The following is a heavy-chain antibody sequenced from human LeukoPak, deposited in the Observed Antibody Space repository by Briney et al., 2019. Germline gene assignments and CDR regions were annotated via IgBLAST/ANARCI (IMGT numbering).Heavy chain of an antibody. Sequence: SETLSLTCTVSGGSISSSSYYWGWIRQPPGKGLEWIGSIYYSGSTYYNPSLKSRVTISVDTSKNQFSLKLSSVTAADTAVYYCARIRSYAFDIWGQGTMVTASS. CDR2: IYYSGST. CDR3: ARIRSYAFDI. CDR1: GGSISSSSYY. J-gene: IGHJ3*02. V-gene: IGHV4-39*07. D-gene: IGHD4-17*01.